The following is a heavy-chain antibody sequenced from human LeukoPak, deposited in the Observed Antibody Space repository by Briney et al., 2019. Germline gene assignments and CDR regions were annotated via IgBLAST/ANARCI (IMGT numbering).Heavy chain of an antibody. CDR1: GFTFSSYS. CDR2: ISTSSSYI. D-gene: IGHD3-9*01. Sequence: PGGSLRLSCTASGFTFSSYSMNWVRQAPGKGLEWVSSISTSSSYIYYADSVKGRFTISRDNAKNSLYLQMNSLRAEDTAVYYCARDQGPHYDILTGYFYYYYYYMDVWGKGTTVTVSS. J-gene: IGHJ6*03. V-gene: IGHV3-21*01. CDR3: ARDQGPHYDILTGYFYYYYYYMDV.